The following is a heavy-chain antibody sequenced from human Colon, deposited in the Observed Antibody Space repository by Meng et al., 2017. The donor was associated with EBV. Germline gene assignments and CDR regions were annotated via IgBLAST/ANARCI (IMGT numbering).Heavy chain of an antibody. CDR3: ARVPTTGYKDH. V-gene: IGHV4-34*01. D-gene: IGHD3-9*01. J-gene: IGHJ4*02. Sequence: VLLEQLGAGLLKPSGPLSLTCTVNGGSFSGYVWSWVRQPPGKGMEWIGEVSHPGSANYNPSLKSRVTISVDASEKQFSLRLTSVTAADSAVYYCARVPTTGYKDHWGQGTLVTVSS. CDR2: VSHPGSA. CDR1: GGSFSGYV.